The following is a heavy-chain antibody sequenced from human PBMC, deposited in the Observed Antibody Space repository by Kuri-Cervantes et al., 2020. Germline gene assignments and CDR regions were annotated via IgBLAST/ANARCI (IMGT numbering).Heavy chain of an antibody. CDR1: GFTFSSYG. J-gene: IGHJ3*02. V-gene: IGHV3-33*01. Sequence: GGSLRLSCAASGFTFSSYGIHWVRQAPGKGLEWVAVIWYDGSNKYYTDSVKGRFTISRDNSKNTLYLQMNNLRAEDTAVYYCAGYCSGGSCYSDSVWGNAFDIWGQGTMVTVSS. D-gene: IGHD2-15*01. CDR2: IWYDGSNK. CDR3: AGYCSGGSCYSDSVWGNAFDI.